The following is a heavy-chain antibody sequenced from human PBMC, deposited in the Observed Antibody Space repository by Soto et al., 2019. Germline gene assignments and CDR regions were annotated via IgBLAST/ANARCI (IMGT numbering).Heavy chain of an antibody. V-gene: IGHV3-23*01. Sequence: GGSLRLSCAASGFTFSSYAMSWVLQAPGKGLEWVSAISGSGGSTYYADSVKGRSTISRDNSKNTLYLQMNSLRAEDTAVYYCAKGGSDPYYFDYWGQGTLVTVSS. CDR3: AKGGSDPYYFDY. J-gene: IGHJ4*02. CDR1: GFTFSSYA. CDR2: ISGSGGST. D-gene: IGHD2-15*01.